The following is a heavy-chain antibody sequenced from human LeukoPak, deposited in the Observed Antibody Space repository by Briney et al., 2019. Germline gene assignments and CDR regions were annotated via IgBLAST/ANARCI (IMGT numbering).Heavy chain of an antibody. J-gene: IGHJ4*02. V-gene: IGHV3-21*01. Sequence: GGSLGLSCAASGISLSSYSMNWVRQAPGKGLEWVSSISGSSSFIYYADSLKGRFTISRDNAKNSLFLQMNSLRAEDTAVYYCARGRGTLVSSPGEGRLFDYWGQGTLVTVSS. D-gene: IGHD3-10*01. CDR3: ARGRGTLVSSPGEGRLFDY. CDR1: GISLSSYS. CDR2: ISGSSSFI.